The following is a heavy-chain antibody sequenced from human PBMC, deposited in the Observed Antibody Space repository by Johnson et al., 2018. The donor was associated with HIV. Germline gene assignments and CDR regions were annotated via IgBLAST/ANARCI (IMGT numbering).Heavy chain of an antibody. D-gene: IGHD3-22*01. CDR3: ARDGPYYDSSGYYYGTVFYAFDI. Sequence: VQLVESGGGVVQPGRSLRLSCAASGFTFSGYAMHWVRQAPGMGLGWVALLSFDGSNQYYADSVKGRFIMSRDTSKNTLYLQMNSLRAEDTAVYYCARDGPYYDSSGYYYGTVFYAFDIWDQGTMVTVSS. CDR2: LSFDGSNQ. J-gene: IGHJ3*02. CDR1: GFTFSGYA. V-gene: IGHV3-30*04.